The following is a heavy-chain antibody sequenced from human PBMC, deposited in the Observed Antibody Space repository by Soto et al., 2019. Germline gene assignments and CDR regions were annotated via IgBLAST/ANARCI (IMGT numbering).Heavy chain of an antibody. D-gene: IGHD3-9*01. CDR2: IYYSGST. Sequence: SETLSLTCTVSGGSISSYYWSWIRQPPGKGLEWIGYIYYSGSTNYNPSLKSRVTISVDTSKNQFSLKLSSVTAADTAVYYCARRPLKILTGYLYYYYGMDVWGQGTTVTVSS. CDR3: ARRPLKILTGYLYYYYGMDV. J-gene: IGHJ6*02. CDR1: GGSISSYY. V-gene: IGHV4-59*08.